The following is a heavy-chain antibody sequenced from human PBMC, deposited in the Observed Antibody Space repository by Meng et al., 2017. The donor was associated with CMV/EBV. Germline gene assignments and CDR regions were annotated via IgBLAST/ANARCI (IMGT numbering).Heavy chain of an antibody. V-gene: IGHV3-21*01. J-gene: IGHJ6*02. CDR3: ARDRYCSSTSCYTYYYYGMDV. CDR2: ISSSSSYI. D-gene: IGHD2-2*02. CDR1: GFTFSSYS. Sequence: ETLSLTCAASGFTFSSYSMNWVRQAPGRGLEWVSSISSSSSYIYYADSVKGRFTISRDNAKNSLYLQMNSLRAEDTAVYYCARDRYCSSTSCYTYYYYGMDVWGQGTTVTGSS.